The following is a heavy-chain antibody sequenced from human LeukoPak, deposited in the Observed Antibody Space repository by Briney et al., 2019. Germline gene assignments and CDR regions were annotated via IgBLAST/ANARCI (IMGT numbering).Heavy chain of an antibody. Sequence: SGKVSCKASGGTFSIYAISWVRQAPGQGLELMGGIIPIFGTANYAQKFQGRVTITTDESTSTAYMELSSLRSEDTDVYYCARDLGIDYYYYMDVWGKGTTVTVSS. J-gene: IGHJ6*03. CDR1: GGTFSIYA. D-gene: IGHD7-27*01. V-gene: IGHV1-69*05. CDR2: IIPIFGTA. CDR3: ARDLGIDYYYYMDV.